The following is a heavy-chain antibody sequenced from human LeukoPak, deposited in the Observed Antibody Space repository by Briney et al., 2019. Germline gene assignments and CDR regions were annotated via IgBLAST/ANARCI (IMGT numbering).Heavy chain of an antibody. V-gene: IGHV3-21*01. D-gene: IGHD3-10*01. CDR2: ISSSSSYI. J-gene: IGHJ3*01. Sequence: GGSLRLSCAASGFIFSSYSMNWVRQAPGKGLEWVSSISSSSSYIYYAASVKGRFTISRDNAKNSLYLQMNSLRAEDTAVYYCARDPYYYASGSYVWGQGTMVTVSS. CDR1: GFIFSSYS. CDR3: ARDPYYYASGSYV.